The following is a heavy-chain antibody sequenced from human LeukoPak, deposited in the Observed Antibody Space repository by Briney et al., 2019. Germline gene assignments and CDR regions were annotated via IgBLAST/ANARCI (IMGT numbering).Heavy chain of an antibody. V-gene: IGHV3-73*01. CDR1: GFTFSGSA. CDR2: IRSKANSYAT. D-gene: IGHD5-18*01. CDR3: TRRTRGYSYGPPYLDY. Sequence: GGSLRLSCAASGFTFSGSAMHWVRQAPGKGLEWVGRIRSKANSYATAYAASVKGRFTISRDDSKNTAYLQMNSMKTEDTAVYYCTRRTRGYSYGPPYLDYWGQGTLVTVSS. J-gene: IGHJ4*02.